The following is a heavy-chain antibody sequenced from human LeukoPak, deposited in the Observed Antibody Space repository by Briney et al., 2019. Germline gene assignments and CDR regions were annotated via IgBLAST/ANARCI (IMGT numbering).Heavy chain of an antibody. Sequence: SETLSLTCTVSGGSIRSYYWSWIRQPPGKGLEWVGYIYYSGSTSSNPSLKSRVTIPVDTSKNQFSLKLASVTAADTAVYYCARGGQYYYYGMDVWGQGTTVTVSS. V-gene: IGHV4-59*01. CDR2: IYYSGST. CDR3: ARGGQYYYYGMDV. CDR1: GGSIRSYY. D-gene: IGHD2-15*01. J-gene: IGHJ6*02.